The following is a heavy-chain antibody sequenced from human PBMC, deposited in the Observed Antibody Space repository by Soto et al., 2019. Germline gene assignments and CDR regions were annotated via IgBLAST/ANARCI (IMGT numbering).Heavy chain of an antibody. CDR1: GYTFTSYY. D-gene: IGHD5-12*01. Sequence: ASVKVSCKASGYTFTSYYMHWVRQAPGQGLEWMGIINPSGGSTSYAQKFQGRVTMTRDTSTSTVYMELGSLRSEDTAVYYCARGVEGRTYSGYVGWGIAQEEKNYYYYGMDVWGQGTTVTVSS. V-gene: IGHV1-46*01. CDR3: ARGVEGRTYSGYVGWGIAQEEKNYYYYGMDV. CDR2: INPSGGST. J-gene: IGHJ6*02.